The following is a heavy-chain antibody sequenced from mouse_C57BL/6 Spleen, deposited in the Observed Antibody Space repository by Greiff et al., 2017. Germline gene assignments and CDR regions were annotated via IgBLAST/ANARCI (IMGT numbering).Heavy chain of an antibody. CDR3: ARGGSTRTY. CDR1: GYTFTDYY. V-gene: IGHV1-26*01. D-gene: IGHD2-1*01. CDR2: INPNNGGT. Sequence: EVQLQQSGPELVKPGASVKISCKASGYTFTDYYMNWVKQSPGQSLEWIGDINPNNGGTSYNQKFKGKATLTVDKSSSTAYMELRSLTSEDSAVYYCARGGSTRTYRGQGTLVTVAA. J-gene: IGHJ3*01.